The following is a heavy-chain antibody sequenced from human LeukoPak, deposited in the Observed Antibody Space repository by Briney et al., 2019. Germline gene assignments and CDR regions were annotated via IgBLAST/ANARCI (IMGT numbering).Heavy chain of an antibody. CDR2: ISYDGSNK. D-gene: IGHD3-10*01. V-gene: IGHV3-30-3*01. CDR3: AREGYYGSGSPPSLYFDY. Sequence: GGSLRLSCAASGFTFSSYAMHWVRQAPGKGLEWVAVISYDGSNKYYADSVKGRFTISRDNSKNTLYLQMNSLRAEDTAVYYCAREGYYGSGSPPSLYFDYWGQGTLVTVSS. CDR1: GFTFSSYA. J-gene: IGHJ4*02.